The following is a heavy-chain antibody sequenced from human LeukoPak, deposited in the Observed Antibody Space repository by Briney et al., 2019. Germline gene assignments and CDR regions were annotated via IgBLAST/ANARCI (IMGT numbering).Heavy chain of an antibody. J-gene: IGHJ4*02. CDR1: GGTFSSYA. CDR2: IILIFGTA. V-gene: IGHV1-69*06. Sequence: SVKVSCKASGGTFSSYAISWVRQAPGQGLEWMGGIILIFGTANYAQKFQGRVTITADKSTSTAYMELSSLRSEDTAVYYCARARSRSGWYTGSFDYWGQGTLVTVSS. D-gene: IGHD6-19*01. CDR3: ARARSRSGWYTGSFDY.